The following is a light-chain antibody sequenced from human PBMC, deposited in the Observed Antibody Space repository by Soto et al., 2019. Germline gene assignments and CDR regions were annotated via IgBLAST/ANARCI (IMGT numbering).Light chain of an antibody. V-gene: IGLV1-40*01. Sequence: QSLLTQPPSVSGAPGQRVTISCTGSSSNIGAGYDVHWYLQLPGTAPKLLIYVNSNRPSGVPDRFSGSKSGTSASLAITGLQAEDEADYYCQSYDSSLSAVVFGGGTKLTVL. CDR2: VNS. CDR1: SSNIGAGYD. J-gene: IGLJ2*01. CDR3: QSYDSSLSAVV.